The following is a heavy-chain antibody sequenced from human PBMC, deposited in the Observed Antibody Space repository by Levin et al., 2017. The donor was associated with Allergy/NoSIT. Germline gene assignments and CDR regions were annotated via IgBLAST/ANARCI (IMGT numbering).Heavy chain of an antibody. CDR2: INHSGST. CDR1: GGSFSGYY. Sequence: SETLSLTCAVYGGSFSGYYWSWIRQPPGKGLEWIGEINHSGSTNYNPSLKSRVTISVDTSKNQFSLKLSSVTAADTAVYYCARGGGYSSGWYRAEYFQHWGQGTLVTVSS. J-gene: IGHJ1*01. D-gene: IGHD6-19*01. V-gene: IGHV4-34*01. CDR3: ARGGGYSSGWYRAEYFQH.